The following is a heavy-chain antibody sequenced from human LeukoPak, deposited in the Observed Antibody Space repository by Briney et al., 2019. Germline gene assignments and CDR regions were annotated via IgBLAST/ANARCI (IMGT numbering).Heavy chain of an antibody. D-gene: IGHD5-18*01. CDR3: AVAIGGRGIQLRYPLDY. CDR1: GYTFTSYD. J-gene: IGHJ4*02. V-gene: IGHV1-8*01. CDR2: MNPNSGNT. Sequence: ASVKVSCKASGYTFTSYDINWVRQATGQGLEWMGWMNPNSGNTGYAQKFQGRVTMTRNTSISTAYKELSSLRSEDTAVYYCAVAIGGRGIQLRYPLDYWGQGTLVTVSS.